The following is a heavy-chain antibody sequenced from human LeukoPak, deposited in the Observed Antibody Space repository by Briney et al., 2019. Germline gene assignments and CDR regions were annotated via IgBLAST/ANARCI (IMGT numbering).Heavy chain of an antibody. CDR3: ARNRYSSGWLLDY. J-gene: IGHJ4*02. V-gene: IGHV1-69*06. D-gene: IGHD6-19*01. CDR1: GGTFSSYA. CDR2: IIPIFGTA. Sequence: SVKVSCKASGGTFSSYAISWVRQAPGQGLEWMGRIIPIFGTANYAQKFQGRVTITADKSTSTAYMELSSLRSEDTAVYYCARNRYSSGWLLDYWGQGTLVTFS.